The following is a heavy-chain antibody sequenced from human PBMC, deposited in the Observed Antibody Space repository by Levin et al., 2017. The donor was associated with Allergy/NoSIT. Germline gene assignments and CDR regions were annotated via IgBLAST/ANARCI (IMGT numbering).Heavy chain of an antibody. V-gene: IGHV4-34*01. D-gene: IGHD2-21*01. CDR1: GGSFSGYY. J-gene: IGHJ5*02. CDR2: INHSGST. CDR3: ARMEARGVAIHSIPYNWFDP. Sequence: SGGSLRLSCAVYGGSFSGYYWSWIRQPPGKGLEWIGEINHSGSTNYNPSLKSRVTISVDTSKNQFSLKLSSVTAADTAVYYCARMEARGVAIHSIPYNWFDPWGQGTLVTVSS.